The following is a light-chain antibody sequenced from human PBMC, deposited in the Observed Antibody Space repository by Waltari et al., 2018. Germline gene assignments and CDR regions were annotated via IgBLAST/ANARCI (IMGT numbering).Light chain of an antibody. Sequence: QSALTQPPSASGSLGQSVTISCPGTTSDLGAWNFLPWNQQHPGKAPKIIIYEVTRRPSGVPDRFSGSKSGNTASLTVSGLQAEDEAYYYCSSYAGNNIWVFGGGTKVTVL. CDR1: TSDLGAWNF. V-gene: IGLV2-8*01. J-gene: IGLJ3*02. CDR3: SSYAGNNIWV. CDR2: EVT.